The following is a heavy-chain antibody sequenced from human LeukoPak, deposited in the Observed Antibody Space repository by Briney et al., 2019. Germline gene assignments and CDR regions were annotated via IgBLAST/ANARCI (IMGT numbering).Heavy chain of an antibody. J-gene: IGHJ6*04. CDR1: GFTFSSYS. D-gene: IGHD3-10*02. CDR3: AGLGITMIGGV. Sequence: GGSLRLSCAVSGFTFSSYSMNWVRQAPGKGLEWVSDISRSSTTIYYADSVKGRFTVSRDNAKNSLYLQMNGLRAEDTAVYYCAGLGITMIGGVWGKGTTVTISS. CDR2: ISRSSTTI. V-gene: IGHV3-48*01.